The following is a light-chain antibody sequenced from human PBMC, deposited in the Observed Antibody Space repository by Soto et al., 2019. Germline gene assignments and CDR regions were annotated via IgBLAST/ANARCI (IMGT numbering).Light chain of an antibody. J-gene: IGKJ5*01. CDR3: QQFNYFRVT. Sequence: AIQLTQSPSSLSASVGDRVTITCRASHDIARALAWYQQKPGKPPKLMIYDASTLEGGVPSRFSGSGSGTDFTLTISGLQPEDFATYYCQQFNYFRVTFGQGTRLEI. V-gene: IGKV1D-13*01. CDR1: HDIARA. CDR2: DAS.